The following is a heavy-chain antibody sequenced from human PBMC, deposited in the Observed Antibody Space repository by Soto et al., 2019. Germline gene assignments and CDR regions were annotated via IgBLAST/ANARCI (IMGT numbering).Heavy chain of an antibody. J-gene: IGHJ4*02. CDR3: ARMSGSYYLSPYFDY. CDR2: INHSGST. Sequence: TSETLSLTCAVYGGSFSGYYWSWIRQPPGKGLEWIGEINHSGSTNYNPSLKSRVTISVDTSKNQFSLKLSSVTAADTAVYYCARMSGSYYLSPYFDYWGQGTLVTVSS. CDR1: GGSFSGYY. V-gene: IGHV4-34*01. D-gene: IGHD1-26*01.